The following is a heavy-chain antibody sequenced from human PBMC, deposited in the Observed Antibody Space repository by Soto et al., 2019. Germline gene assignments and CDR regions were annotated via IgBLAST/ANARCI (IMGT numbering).Heavy chain of an antibody. CDR3: AREAKGLAGMDY. J-gene: IGHJ4*02. Sequence: QVQLVESGGGVVQSGRSLRLSCAVSGFTFSNYAMYWVRQAPGKGLEWVGVISYDGSKKYYTDSVKGRFTMSRDNSKNTLYLQMNSLRVEDTAVYYCAREAKGLAGMDYWGQGTLVTVSS. CDR1: GFTFSNYA. V-gene: IGHV3-30-3*01. CDR2: ISYDGSKK. D-gene: IGHD6-13*01.